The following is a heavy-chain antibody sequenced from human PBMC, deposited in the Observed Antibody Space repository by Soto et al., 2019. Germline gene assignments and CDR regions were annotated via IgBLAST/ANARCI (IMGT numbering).Heavy chain of an antibody. D-gene: IGHD3-10*01. V-gene: IGHV1-18*01. Sequence: ASVKVSCKASGYTFTNYGISWVRQAPGQGLEWMGWISAYNGNTKYAQKFQGRVTMTTDTSTSTAYMELRSLRSDDTAVYYCARGVGSGSYYNQYNWFDPWGQGTLVTVPQ. CDR1: GYTFTNYG. CDR2: ISAYNGNT. CDR3: ARGVGSGSYYNQYNWFDP. J-gene: IGHJ5*02.